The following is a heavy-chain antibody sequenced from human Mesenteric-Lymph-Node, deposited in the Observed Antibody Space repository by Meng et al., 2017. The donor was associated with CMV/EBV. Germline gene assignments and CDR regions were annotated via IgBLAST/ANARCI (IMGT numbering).Heavy chain of an antibody. CDR1: GGSISSGGYY. Sequence: SETLSLTCTVSGGSISSGGYYWSWIRQQPGKGLEWIGYIYYSGITYYNPSLKSRVTISVATSKNQFSLRLNSVTAADTAVYYCARGGYCANGVCSIAEYFQHWGQSTLVTVSS. CDR2: IYYSGIT. CDR3: ARGGYCANGVCSIAEYFQH. D-gene: IGHD2-8*01. J-gene: IGHJ1*01. V-gene: IGHV4-31*03.